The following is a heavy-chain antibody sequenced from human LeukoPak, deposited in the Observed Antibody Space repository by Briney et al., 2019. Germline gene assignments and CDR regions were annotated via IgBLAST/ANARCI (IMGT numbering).Heavy chain of an antibody. CDR1: GFTFSSYA. V-gene: IGHV3-23*01. J-gene: IGHJ4*02. CDR3: AKGGYSYGYAFDY. D-gene: IGHD5-18*01. Sequence: PGGSLRLSCAASGFTFSSYAMSWVRQAPGKGLEWVSATSGSGGSTYYADSVKGRFTISRDNPKNTLYLQMNSLRAEDTAVYYCAKGGYSYGYAFDYWGQGTLVTVSS. CDR2: TSGSGGST.